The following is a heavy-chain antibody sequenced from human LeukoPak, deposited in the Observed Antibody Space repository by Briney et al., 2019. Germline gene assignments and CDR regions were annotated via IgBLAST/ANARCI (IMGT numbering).Heavy chain of an antibody. CDR3: ARELGTAPWRRVDY. CDR2: INHSGST. Sequence: PSETLSLTCAVYGGSFSGYYWSWIRQPPGKGLEWIAEINHSGSTNYNPSLKSRVTISVDTSKNQFSLKLSSVTAADTAVYYCARELGTAPWRRVDYWGQGTLVTVSS. V-gene: IGHV4-34*01. CDR1: GGSFSGYY. D-gene: IGHD5-18*01. J-gene: IGHJ4*02.